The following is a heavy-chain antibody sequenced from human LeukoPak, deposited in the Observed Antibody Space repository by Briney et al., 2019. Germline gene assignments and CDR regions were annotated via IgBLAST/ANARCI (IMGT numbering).Heavy chain of an antibody. CDR2: IYSGGST. CDR3: ARAFYDRRGGFGFDY. D-gene: IGHD3-22*01. CDR1: GFTVSSNY. Sequence: GGSLRLSCAASGFTVSSNYMSWVRQAPGKGLEWVSVIYSGGSTYYADSVKGRFTISRDNSKNTLYLQMNSLRAEDTAVYYCARAFYDRRGGFGFDYWGQGTLVTVSS. J-gene: IGHJ4*02. V-gene: IGHV3-53*01.